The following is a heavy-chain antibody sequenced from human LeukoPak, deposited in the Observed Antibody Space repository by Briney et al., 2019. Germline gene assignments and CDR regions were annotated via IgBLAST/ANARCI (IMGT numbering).Heavy chain of an antibody. J-gene: IGHJ4*02. D-gene: IGHD6-19*01. CDR1: GFTFSSYA. Sequence: GGSLRLSCAASGFTFSSYAMSWVRQAPGKGLEWVSAISGSGGSTYYADSVKGRFTISRDNSKNTLYLQMDSLRAEDTAVYYCAKSPAGQGWYGYWGQGTLVTVSS. CDR3: AKSPAGQGWYGY. CDR2: ISGSGGST. V-gene: IGHV3-23*01.